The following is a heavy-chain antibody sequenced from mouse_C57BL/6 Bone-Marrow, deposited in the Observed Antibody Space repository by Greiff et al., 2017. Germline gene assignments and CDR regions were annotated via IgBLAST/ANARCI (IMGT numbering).Heavy chain of an antibody. V-gene: IGHV1-75*01. CDR1: GYTFTDYY. J-gene: IGHJ4*01. D-gene: IGHD2-4*01. CDR2: IFPGSGST. Sequence: VQLVESGPELVKPGASVKISCKASGYTFTDYYINWVKQRPGQGLEWIGWIFPGSGSTYYNEKFKGKATLTVDKSSSTAYMLLSSLTSEDSAVYFCARGRGIYYDYDDAMDYWGQGTSVTVSS. CDR3: ARGRGIYYDYDDAMDY.